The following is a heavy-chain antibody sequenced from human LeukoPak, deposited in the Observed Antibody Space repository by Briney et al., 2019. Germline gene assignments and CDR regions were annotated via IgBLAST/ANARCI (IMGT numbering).Heavy chain of an antibody. D-gene: IGHD3-22*01. Sequence: GGSLRLSCAASGFTFSSYSMNWVRQAPGKGLEWVSSISSSSSYIYYADSVKGRFTISRDNAKNSLYLQMNSLRAEDTAVYYCARGVVVITTYDYYYGMDVWGQGTTVTVSS. V-gene: IGHV3-21*01. CDR2: ISSSSSYI. J-gene: IGHJ6*02. CDR3: ARGVVVITTYDYYYGMDV. CDR1: GFTFSSYS.